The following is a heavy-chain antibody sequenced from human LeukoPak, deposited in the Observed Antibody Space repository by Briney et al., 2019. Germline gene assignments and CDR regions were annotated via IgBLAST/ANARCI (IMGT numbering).Heavy chain of an antibody. CDR2: ISSSSSTI. J-gene: IGHJ4*02. V-gene: IGHV3-48*04. D-gene: IGHD2-2*02. CDR1: GFTFSSYS. CDR3: ARDSIGYCSSTSCYTEEYFDY. Sequence: GGSLRLSCAASGFTFSSYSMNWVRQAPGKGLEWVSYISSSSSTIYYAGSVKGRFTISRDNAKNSLYLQMNSLRAEDTAVYYCARDSIGYCSSTSCYTEEYFDYWGQGTLVTVSS.